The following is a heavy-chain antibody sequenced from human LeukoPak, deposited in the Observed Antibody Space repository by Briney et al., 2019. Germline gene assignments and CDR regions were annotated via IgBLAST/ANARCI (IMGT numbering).Heavy chain of an antibody. CDR2: IKQDGSEK. D-gene: IGHD2-15*01. V-gene: IGHV3-7*01. Sequence: GGSLRLSCAASGFTLSSYSMNWVRQAPGKGLEWVANIKQDGSEKYYVDSVKGRFTISRDNAKNSLYLQMNSLRAEDTAVYYCASRGEGYCSGGSCYPYNWFDPWGQGTLVTVSS. J-gene: IGHJ5*02. CDR1: GFTLSSYS. CDR3: ASRGEGYCSGGSCYPYNWFDP.